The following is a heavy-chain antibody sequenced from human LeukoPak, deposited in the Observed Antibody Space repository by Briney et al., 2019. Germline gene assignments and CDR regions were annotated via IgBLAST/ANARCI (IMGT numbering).Heavy chain of an antibody. CDR1: GFSSDDYT. J-gene: IGHJ5*02. V-gene: IGHV3-9*02. CDR3: ARGGMTTVPVEENWFVP. Sequence: RRSLCLSCVVSGFSSDDYTIHWVRQAPGECLGWVSAISWDGGSTGYADSVKGRFTLSTDNAKNCLDLQMNSLRAEDTALYYCARGGMTTVPVEENWFVPWGEGTLVTVSS. CDR2: ISWDGGST. D-gene: IGHD4-17*01.